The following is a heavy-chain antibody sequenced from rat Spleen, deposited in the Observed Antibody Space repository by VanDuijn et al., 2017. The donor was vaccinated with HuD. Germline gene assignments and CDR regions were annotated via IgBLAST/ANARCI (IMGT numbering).Heavy chain of an antibody. Sequence: EVQLVESDGGLVQPGRSLKLSCAASGFNFSDYYMAWVRQAPTKGLEWVATINSDGSRTDYRDSVKGRFTISRDNAKSTLYLQMESLRSEDTATYYCAKDGTYYYSSYIYDGWGQGVMVTVSS. J-gene: IGHJ2*01. CDR1: GFNFSDYY. CDR2: INSDGSRT. D-gene: IGHD1-2*01. V-gene: IGHV5-20*01. CDR3: AKDGTYYYSSYIYDG.